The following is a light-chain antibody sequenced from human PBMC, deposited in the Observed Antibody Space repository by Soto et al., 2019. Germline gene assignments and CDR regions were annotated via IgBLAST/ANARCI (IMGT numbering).Light chain of an antibody. CDR3: CSYAGTYTLGV. Sequence: QSVLTQPRSVSGSPGQSVTISCTGTSSDVGAYDYVSWYQQHPGKAPKLLIYDVSKRPSGVPDRFSGSESGNSASLTISGLQAEDEADYYCCSYAGTYTLGVFGGGTQLTVL. V-gene: IGLV2-11*01. CDR1: SSDVGAYDY. J-gene: IGLJ3*02. CDR2: DVS.